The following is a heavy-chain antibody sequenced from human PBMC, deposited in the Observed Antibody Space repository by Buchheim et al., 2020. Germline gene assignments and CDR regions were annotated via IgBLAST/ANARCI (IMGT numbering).Heavy chain of an antibody. CDR3: TRRILDSSSHNWFDP. D-gene: IGHD6-6*01. Sequence: EVQLVESGGGLVQPGGSLKLSCAASGFTFSGSAMHWVRQASGKGLEWVGRIRSKANSYATASAASVKGRLTISRDDSKNTAYLQMNSLKTEDTAVYYCTRRILDSSSHNWFDPWGQGTL. V-gene: IGHV3-73*01. J-gene: IGHJ5*02. CDR2: IRSKANSYAT. CDR1: GFTFSGSA.